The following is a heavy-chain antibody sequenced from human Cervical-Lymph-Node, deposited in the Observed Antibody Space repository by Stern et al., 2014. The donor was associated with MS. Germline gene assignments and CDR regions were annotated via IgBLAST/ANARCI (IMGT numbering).Heavy chain of an antibody. Sequence: EVQLVESGGGLIQPGGSLRLSCAASGFTVSSDYMNWVRQAPGKGLEWVSIIYSDETTYYADSVKGRFTISRDNSKNTLSLQMNSLRVEDTAVYYCARDPRDHLGLFYWGQGTLVTVSS. CDR2: IYSDETT. D-gene: IGHD1-14*01. CDR1: GFTVSSDY. J-gene: IGHJ4*02. V-gene: IGHV3-53*01. CDR3: ARDPRDHLGLFY.